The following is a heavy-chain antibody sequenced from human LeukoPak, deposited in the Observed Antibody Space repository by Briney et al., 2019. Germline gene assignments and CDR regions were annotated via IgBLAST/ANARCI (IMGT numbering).Heavy chain of an antibody. J-gene: IGHJ4*02. CDR3: AIGYCSGGSCYSFDY. V-gene: IGHV1-69*13. CDR1: GGTFSSYA. Sequence: SVKVSCKASGGTFSSYAISWVRQAPGQGLEWMGGIIPIFGTANYAQKFQGRVTITADESTSTAYMELSSLRSDDTAVYYCAIGYCSGGSCYSFDYWGQGTLVTVSS. CDR2: IIPIFGTA. D-gene: IGHD2-15*01.